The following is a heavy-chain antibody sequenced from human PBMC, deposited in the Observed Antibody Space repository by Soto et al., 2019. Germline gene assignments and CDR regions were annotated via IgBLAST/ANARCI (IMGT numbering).Heavy chain of an antibody. CDR1: GGSISSYY. Sequence: SETLSLTCTVSGGSISSYYWSWIRRPPGKGLEWIGYIYNSGSTHSNPSLQSRVTLSVDTSKNQFSLKLSSVTAADTGIYYCARARITMVREVIKYNMDVWGQGSTVTVSS. CDR3: ARARITMVREVIKYNMDV. J-gene: IGHJ6*02. V-gene: IGHV4-59*01. D-gene: IGHD3-10*01. CDR2: IYNSGST.